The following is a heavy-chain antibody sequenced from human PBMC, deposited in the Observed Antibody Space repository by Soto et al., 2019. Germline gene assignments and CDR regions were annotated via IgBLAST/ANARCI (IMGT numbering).Heavy chain of an antibody. D-gene: IGHD4-17*01. CDR1: GFSGRSYA. CDR3: VIDPYLPTARRLASLHY. J-gene: IGHJ4*02. Sequence: SLRRSCAPSGFSGRSYAMHWVRQAPGKGLEWVAVIWYDGVNKYYADSVKGRFTISRDNSNNTLYVQMNSLKAEDTAVYYCVIDPYLPTARRLASLHYWGPGTRVTVS. CDR2: IWYDGVNK. V-gene: IGHV3-33*08.